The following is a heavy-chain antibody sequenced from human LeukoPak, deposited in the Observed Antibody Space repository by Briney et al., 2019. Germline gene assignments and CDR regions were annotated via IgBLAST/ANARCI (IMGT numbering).Heavy chain of an antibody. Sequence: ASVKVSCKASGYTSTGYYMHWVRQAPGQGLEWMGWINPNSGGTNYAQKFQGRVTLTRDTSISTAYMELSRLRSDDTAVYYCARVPQQQLVERYFDYWGQGTLVTVSS. CDR1: GYTSTGYY. D-gene: IGHD6-13*01. CDR2: INPNSGGT. V-gene: IGHV1-2*02. J-gene: IGHJ4*02. CDR3: ARVPQQQLVERYFDY.